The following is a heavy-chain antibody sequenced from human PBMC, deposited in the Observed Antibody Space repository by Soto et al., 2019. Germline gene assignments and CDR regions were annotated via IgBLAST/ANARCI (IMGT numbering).Heavy chain of an antibody. CDR3: ARDEQQKTYYGMDV. CDR1: GFTFSSYS. J-gene: IGHJ6*02. CDR2: ISSSSSYI. Sequence: GGSLRLSCAASGFTFSSYSMNWVRQAPGKGLEWVSSISSSSSYIYYADSVKGRFTISRDNAKNSLYLQMNSLRAEDTAVYYCARDEQQKTYYGMDVWGQGTTVTVSS. V-gene: IGHV3-21*01. D-gene: IGHD6-13*01.